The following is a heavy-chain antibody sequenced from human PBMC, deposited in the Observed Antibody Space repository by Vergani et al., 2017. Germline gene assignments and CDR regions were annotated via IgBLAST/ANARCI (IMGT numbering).Heavy chain of an antibody. V-gene: IGHV1-8*01. J-gene: IGHJ4*02. CDR2: MNPNSGNT. Sequence: QVQLVQSGAEVKKPGASVKVSCKASGYTFTSYDINWVRQATGQGLEWMGWMNPNSGNTNYAQKFQGRVTMTTDTSTSTAYMELRSLRSDDTAVYYCATNIGDYEFDYWGQGTLVTVSS. CDR1: GYTFTSYD. CDR3: ATNIGDYEFDY. D-gene: IGHD4-17*01.